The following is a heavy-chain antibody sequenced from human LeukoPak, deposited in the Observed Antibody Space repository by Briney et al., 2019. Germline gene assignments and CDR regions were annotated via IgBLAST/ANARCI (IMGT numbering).Heavy chain of an antibody. D-gene: IGHD1-26*01. J-gene: IGHJ4*02. CDR2: ISAYNGNT. Sequence: ASVKVCCKASGYSFTSGGSSWVRKAPVQGLETRGWISAYNGNTNYAQKLQGRVTMTTDTSTSTAYMELRSLRSDDTAVYYCARGPRRGGSYLDYWGQGTLVTVSS. CDR1: GYSFTSGG. V-gene: IGHV1-18*01. CDR3: ARGPRRGGSYLDY.